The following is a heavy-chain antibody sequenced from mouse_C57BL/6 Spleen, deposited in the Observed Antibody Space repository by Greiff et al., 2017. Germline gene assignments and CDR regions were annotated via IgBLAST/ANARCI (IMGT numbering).Heavy chain of an antibody. CDR2: ISNGGGST. J-gene: IGHJ2*01. Sequence: EVQLQESGGGLVQPGGSLKLSCAASGFTFSDYYMYWVRQTPEKRLEWVAYISNGGGSTYYPDTVKGRFTISRDNAKNTLYLQMSRLKSEDTAMYYCARHGGTGYFDYWGQGTTLTVSS. V-gene: IGHV5-12*01. CDR1: GFTFSDYY. CDR3: ARHGGTGYFDY. D-gene: IGHD3-3*01.